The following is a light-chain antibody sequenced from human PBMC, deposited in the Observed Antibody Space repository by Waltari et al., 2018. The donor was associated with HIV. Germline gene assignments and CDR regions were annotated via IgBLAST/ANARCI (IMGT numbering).Light chain of an antibody. Sequence: SYVVTQPPSLSVAPGQTARISCGGNNIGSKSVHWYQQRPGQAPVLVVHDDSDRPSVIPERFSGSNSANAATLAISRVEAGDEADYYCQVWDTTTDHSYVFGTGTKVTVL. V-gene: IGLV3-21*02. CDR1: NIGSKS. J-gene: IGLJ1*01. CDR3: QVWDTTTDHSYV. CDR2: DDS.